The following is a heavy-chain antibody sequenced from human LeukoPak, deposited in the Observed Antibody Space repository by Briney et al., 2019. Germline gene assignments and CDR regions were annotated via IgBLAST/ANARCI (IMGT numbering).Heavy chain of an antibody. J-gene: IGHJ4*02. V-gene: IGHV4-59*08. Sequence: SETLSLTCTVSGGSISSYYWSWIRQPPGKGLEWTGYIYYSGSTNYNPSLKSRVTISVDTSKNQFSLKLSSVTAADTAVYYCARRAFYGDQYDYWGQGTLVTVSS. D-gene: IGHD4-17*01. CDR3: ARRAFYGDQYDY. CDR1: GGSISSYY. CDR2: IYYSGST.